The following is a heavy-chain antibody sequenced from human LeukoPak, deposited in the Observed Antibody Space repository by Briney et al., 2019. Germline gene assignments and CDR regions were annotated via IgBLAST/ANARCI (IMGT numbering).Heavy chain of an antibody. CDR2: IYWNDDK. CDR3: AHKTRVVNYDFWGGSPFDY. D-gene: IGHD3-3*01. J-gene: IGHJ4*02. V-gene: IGHV2-5*01. Sequence: SGPTLVKPTQTLTLTCTFSGFSLSTSGVGVGWIRQPPGKALEWLALIYWNDDKRYSPSLKSRLSITKDTSKNQVVLTMTNMDPVDTATYYCAHKTRVVNYDFWGGSPFDYWGQGTLVTVSS. CDR1: GFSLSTSGVG.